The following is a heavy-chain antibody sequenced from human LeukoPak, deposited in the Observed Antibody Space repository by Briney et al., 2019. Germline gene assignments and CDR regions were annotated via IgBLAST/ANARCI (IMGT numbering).Heavy chain of an antibody. J-gene: IGHJ5*02. Sequence: ASVKVSCKASGGTFSSYAISWVRQAPGQGLEWMGGIIPIFGTANYAQKFQGRVTITTDESTSTAYMELSSLRSEDTAVYYCARVQQQGRNWFDPWGQGTLVTVSS. CDR3: ARVQQQGRNWFDP. CDR1: GGTFSSYA. V-gene: IGHV1-69*05. D-gene: IGHD6-13*01. CDR2: IIPIFGTA.